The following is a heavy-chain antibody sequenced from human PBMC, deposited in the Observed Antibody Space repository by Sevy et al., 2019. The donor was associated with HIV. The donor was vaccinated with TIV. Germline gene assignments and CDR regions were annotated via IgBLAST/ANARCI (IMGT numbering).Heavy chain of an antibody. CDR2: ISNSGSTI. J-gene: IGHJ4*02. V-gene: IGHV3-11*04. D-gene: IGHD7-27*01. CDR3: ARKLGDSYLGTIDH. Sequence: GGCLRLSCAASGFKFIDNYMSWVRQAPGKGLQWVSYISNSGSTIYYADSVKGRFTISRDNAKNSLYLQMNSLTAEDTAVYYCARKLGDSYLGTIDHWGQGALVTVSS. CDR1: GFKFIDNY.